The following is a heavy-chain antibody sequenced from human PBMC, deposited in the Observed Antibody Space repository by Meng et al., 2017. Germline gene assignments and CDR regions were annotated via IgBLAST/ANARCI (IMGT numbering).Heavy chain of an antibody. CDR2: IGTAGDT. D-gene: IGHD3-10*01. V-gene: IGHV3-13*03. CDR3: ARDYGLPKPTPKKGKGKQLLWFGESCTGN. J-gene: IGHJ4*02. Sequence: GESLKTSCAACGFIFSSYDMHWVRQATGKGQEWVSAIGTAGDTYYPGSVKGQFTISRENAKNSLYLQMNSLRAGDTAVYYCARDYGLPKPTPKKGKGKQLLWFGESCTGNWGQGTLVTVSS. CDR1: GFIFSSYD.